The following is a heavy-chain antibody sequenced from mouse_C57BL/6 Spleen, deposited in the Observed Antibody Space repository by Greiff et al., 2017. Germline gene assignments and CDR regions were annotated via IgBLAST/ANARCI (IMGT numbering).Heavy chain of an antibody. CDR2: IYPGDGDT. J-gene: IGHJ1*03. D-gene: IGHD2-13*01. CDR1: GYAFSSSW. V-gene: IGHV1-82*01. Sequence: QVQLQQSGPELVKPGASVKISCKASGYAFSSSWMNWVKQRPGKGLEWIGRIYPGDGDTNYNGKFKGKATLTADKSSSTAYMQLSSLTSEDSAVYFCARRGRLYGDFDVWGTGTTVTVSS. CDR3: ARRGRLYGDFDV.